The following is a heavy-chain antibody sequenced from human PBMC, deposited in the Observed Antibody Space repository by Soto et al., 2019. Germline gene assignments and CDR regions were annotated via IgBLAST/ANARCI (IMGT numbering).Heavy chain of an antibody. CDR2: IYPGDSDT. CDR1: GYSFTSYW. Sequence: GESLKISCKGSGYSFTSYWSGWVRQMPGKGLEWMGIIYPGDSDTRYSPSFQGQVTISADKSISTAYLQWSSLKASDTAMYYCARRRGADYYDSSGYYYYDAFDIWGQGTMVTVSS. J-gene: IGHJ3*02. CDR3: ARRRGADYYDSSGYYYYDAFDI. V-gene: IGHV5-51*01. D-gene: IGHD3-22*01.